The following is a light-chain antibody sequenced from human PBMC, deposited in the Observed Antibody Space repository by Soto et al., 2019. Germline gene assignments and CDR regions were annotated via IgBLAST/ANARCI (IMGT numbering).Light chain of an antibody. CDR3: QQYDDLPFT. CDR1: QGISKS. J-gene: IGKJ4*01. CDR2: DAS. Sequence: DIQMTQSPSSLSASVGDRVTITCQADQGISKSLSWYQQKPGMAPKLLIYDASNLETGVPSRFSGSGSGIDFTLTISSLQPEDFGRYYCQQYDDLPFTFGGGTK. V-gene: IGKV1-33*01.